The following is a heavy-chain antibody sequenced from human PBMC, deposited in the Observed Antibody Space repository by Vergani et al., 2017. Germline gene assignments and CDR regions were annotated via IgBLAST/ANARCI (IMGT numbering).Heavy chain of an antibody. J-gene: IGHJ5*02. V-gene: IGHV4-61*02. CDR2: IYTSGST. Sequence: QLQLQESGPGLVKPSETLSLTCTVSGGSISSSSYYWSWIRQPAGKGLEWIGRIYTSGSTNYNPSLKSRVTMSVDTSKNQFSLKLSSVTAADTAVYYCARDNGRTVTTSAGFDPWGQGTLVTVSS. D-gene: IGHD4-17*01. CDR3: ARDNGRTVTTSAGFDP. CDR1: GGSISSSSYY.